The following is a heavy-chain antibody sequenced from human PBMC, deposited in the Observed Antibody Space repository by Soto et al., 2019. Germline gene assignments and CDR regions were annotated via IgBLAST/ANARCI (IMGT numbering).Heavy chain of an antibody. CDR2: IYYSGST. V-gene: IGHV4-59*08. D-gene: IGHD3-22*01. Sequence: SETLSLTCTVSGGSISSYYWSWIRQPPGKGLEWIGYIYYSGSTNYNPSLKSRVTISVDTSKNQFSLKLSSVTAADTAVYYCARSSTNAGYYDSSGFSLNPWGQGTLVTVSS. J-gene: IGHJ5*02. CDR1: GGSISSYY. CDR3: ARSSTNAGYYDSSGFSLNP.